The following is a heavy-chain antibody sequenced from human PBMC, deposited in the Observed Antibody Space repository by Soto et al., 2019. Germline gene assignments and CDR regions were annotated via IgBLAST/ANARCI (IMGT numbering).Heavy chain of an antibody. CDR2: ISPYNGNT. CDR1: GYNFSYYG. CDR3: ARDRLMQQWQIGNWFEP. V-gene: IGHV1-18*01. J-gene: IGHJ5*02. Sequence: QVQLVQSGAEVKKPGASVKVSCKASGYNFSYYGITWVRQAPGRGLEWMGWISPYNGNTNYAQDLQGRVTMTTDRSTNTAYMELRSLRSDDTAVYFCARDRLMQQWQIGNWFEPWGQGTLVIVSS. D-gene: IGHD6-19*01.